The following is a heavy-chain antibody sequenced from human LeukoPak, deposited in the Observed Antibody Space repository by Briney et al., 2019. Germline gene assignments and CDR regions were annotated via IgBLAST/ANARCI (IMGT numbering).Heavy chain of an antibody. V-gene: IGHV1-69*06. J-gene: IGHJ4*02. CDR1: GGTFSSYA. Sequence: ASVKVSCTASGGTFSSYAISWVRQAPGQGLEWMGGIIPIFGTANYAQEFQGRVTITADKSTSTAYMELSSLRSEDTAVYYCARGPAGPPYYFDYWGQGTLVTVSS. D-gene: IGHD3-10*01. CDR3: ARGPAGPPYYFDY. CDR2: IIPIFGTA.